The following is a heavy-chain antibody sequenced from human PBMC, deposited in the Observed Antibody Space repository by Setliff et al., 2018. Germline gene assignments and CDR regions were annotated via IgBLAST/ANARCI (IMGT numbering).Heavy chain of an antibody. CDR1: GGSLSSGSNY. V-gene: IGHV4-61*02. D-gene: IGHD3-3*01. Sequence: SETLSLTCTVSGGSLSSGSNYWGWFRQPAGKGLEWIGRIYTTGTTNYSPSLTGRVTISADTSKNQFSLKLSSVTAADTAVYYCASPRRDDLDSPFDAFDIWGQGTKVTVSS. CDR3: ASPRRDDLDSPFDAFDI. J-gene: IGHJ3*02. CDR2: IYTTGTT.